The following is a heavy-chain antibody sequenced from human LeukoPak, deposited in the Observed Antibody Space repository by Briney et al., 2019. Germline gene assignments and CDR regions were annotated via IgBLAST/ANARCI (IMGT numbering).Heavy chain of an antibody. CDR2: ISYDGSNK. Sequence: GRSLRLSCAASGFTFSSYGMPWVRQAPGKGLEWVAVISYDGSNKYYADSVKGRFTISRDNSKNTLYLQMNSLRAEDTAVYYCAKGAISSGTFDYWGQGTLVTVSS. D-gene: IGHD3-22*01. V-gene: IGHV3-30*18. CDR1: GFTFSSYG. CDR3: AKGAISSGTFDY. J-gene: IGHJ4*02.